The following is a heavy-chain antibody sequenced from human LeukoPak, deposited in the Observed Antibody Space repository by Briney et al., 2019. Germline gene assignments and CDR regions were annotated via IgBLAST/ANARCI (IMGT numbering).Heavy chain of an antibody. CDR1: GFSFDDNA. Sequence: QPGGSLRLSCAASGFSFDDNAMYWVRQAPGKGLEWVSLISGDGATTYYADSVKGRFNISRDNSKSSLYLQMNSLRSEDSALYYCARDRAGRLTGDLDYYYYGMDVWGQGTTVTVSS. V-gene: IGHV3-43*02. D-gene: IGHD7-27*01. CDR2: ISGDGATT. J-gene: IGHJ6*02. CDR3: ARDRAGRLTGDLDYYYYGMDV.